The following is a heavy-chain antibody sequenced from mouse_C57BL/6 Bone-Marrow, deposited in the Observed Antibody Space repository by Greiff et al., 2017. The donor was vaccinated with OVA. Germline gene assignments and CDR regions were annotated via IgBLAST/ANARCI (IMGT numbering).Heavy chain of an antibody. D-gene: IGHD3-1*01. CDR3: ASRGYLHWYFDV. CDR2: SRNKAPDYTT. Sequence: EVQVVESGGGLVQSGRSLRLSCATSGFTFSDFYMEWVRQAPGKGLEWIAASRNKAPDYTTEYSAPVKGRFIVSRDTSQSILYLQMNARRDEDTAIYYCASRGYLHWYFDVWGTGTTVTVSS. CDR1: GFTFSDFY. V-gene: IGHV7-1*01. J-gene: IGHJ1*03.